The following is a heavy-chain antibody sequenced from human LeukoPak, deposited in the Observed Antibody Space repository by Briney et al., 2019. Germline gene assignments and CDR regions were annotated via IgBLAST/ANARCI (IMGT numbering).Heavy chain of an antibody. V-gene: IGHV1-2*02. J-gene: IGHJ5*02. CDR2: IKPNSGDT. CDR1: GYTFTGYY. Sequence: ASVKVSCKASGYTFTGYYIHWVRQAPGQGLEWMGLIKPNSGDTKYAQKFQGRVTMTRDTSITTAYMELSSLRSDDTALYYCVRDRPHNWFDPWGQGTRVTVSS. CDR3: VRDRPHNWFDP.